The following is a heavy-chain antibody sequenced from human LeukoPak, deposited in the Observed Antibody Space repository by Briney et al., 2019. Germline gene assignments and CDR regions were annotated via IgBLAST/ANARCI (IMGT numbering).Heavy chain of an antibody. J-gene: IGHJ5*02. V-gene: IGHV3-30-3*01. Sequence: GGSLRLSCAASGFTFSSYWMTWARQAPGKGLEWVAVITYDGSKKCYADSVKGRFTISRDNSKNTLYLQMDSLRTEDTAVYYCAREEMATVAWGQGTLVTVSS. CDR1: GFTFSSYW. CDR2: ITYDGSKK. CDR3: AREEMATVA. D-gene: IGHD5-24*01.